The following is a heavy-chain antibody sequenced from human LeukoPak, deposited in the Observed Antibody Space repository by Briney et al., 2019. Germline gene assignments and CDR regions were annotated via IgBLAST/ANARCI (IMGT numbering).Heavy chain of an antibody. Sequence: SETLSLTCTVSGGSISSGSYYWSWIRQPAGKGLEWIGRIYTSGSTNYNPSLKSRVTISVDTSKNQFSLKLSSVTAADTAVYYCARTKQVYYYDSSGYGAFDIWGQGTMVTVSS. D-gene: IGHD3-22*01. V-gene: IGHV4-61*02. CDR3: ARTKQVYYYDSSGYGAFDI. J-gene: IGHJ3*02. CDR2: IYTSGST. CDR1: GGSISSGSYY.